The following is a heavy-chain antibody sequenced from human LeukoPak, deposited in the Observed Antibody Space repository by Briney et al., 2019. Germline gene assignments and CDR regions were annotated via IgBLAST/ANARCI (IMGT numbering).Heavy chain of an antibody. CDR3: ARADPLIQRGLRTGFDY. V-gene: IGHV4-59*01. Sequence: SEPLSLTCTVSGGSISSYYWSWIRQPPGKGLEWIGYIYYSGSTNYNPSLKSRVTISVDTSKNQFSLKLSSVTAADTAVYYCARADPLIQRGLRTGFDYWGQGTLVTVSS. CDR1: GGSISSYY. CDR2: IYYSGST. D-gene: IGHD4-17*01. J-gene: IGHJ4*02.